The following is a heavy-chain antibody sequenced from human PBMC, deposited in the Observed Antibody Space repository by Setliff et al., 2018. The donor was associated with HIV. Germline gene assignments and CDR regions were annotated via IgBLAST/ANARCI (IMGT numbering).Heavy chain of an antibody. Sequence: PSETLSLTCTVADGSISTGSYYWSWVRQPAGRGLEWIGRIYTSGSTNYNPSLKSRVTMSVDTSKNQFSLRLNSVTAADTAVYYCARGRSCSSSSCYLVYYYYYGMDVWGHGSTVTVSS. CDR1: DGSISTGSYY. D-gene: IGHD2-2*01. CDR2: IYTSGST. J-gene: IGHJ6*02. CDR3: ARGRSCSSSSCYLVYYYYYGMDV. V-gene: IGHV4-61*02.